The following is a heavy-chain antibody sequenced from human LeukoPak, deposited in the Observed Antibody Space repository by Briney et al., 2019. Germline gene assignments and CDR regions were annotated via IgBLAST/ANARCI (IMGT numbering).Heavy chain of an antibody. CDR2: INPNSGGA. J-gene: IGHJ3*02. CDR3: ARDSPIVGTFYAFDI. D-gene: IGHD1-26*01. V-gene: IGHV1-2*06. Sequence: RVASVKVSCKASGYTFIGYYLHWVRQAPGQGPEWVGHINPNSGGADYAQKFQGRVTITRDTSISTVYMELSRLRSDDTAVYYCARDSPIVGTFYAFDIWGQGTMVTVSP. CDR1: GYTFIGYY.